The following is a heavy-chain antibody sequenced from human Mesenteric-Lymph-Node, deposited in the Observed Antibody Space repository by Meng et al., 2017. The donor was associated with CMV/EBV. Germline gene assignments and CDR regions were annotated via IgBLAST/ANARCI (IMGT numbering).Heavy chain of an antibody. J-gene: IGHJ4*02. CDR1: GFTFSDYN. CDR3: ARARSSSSWSAADDYFDY. V-gene: IGHV3-11*04. Sequence: GGSLRLSCAASGFTFSDYNMNWVRQAPGKGLEWVSGISGSGGTTFYADSVKGRFTISRDNAKNSLYLQMNSLRAEDTAVYYCARARSSSSWSAADDYFDYWGQGTLVTVSS. D-gene: IGHD6-13*01. CDR2: ISGSGGTT.